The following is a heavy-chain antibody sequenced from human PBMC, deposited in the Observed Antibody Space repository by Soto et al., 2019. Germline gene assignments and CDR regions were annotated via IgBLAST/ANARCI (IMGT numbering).Heavy chain of an antibody. Sequence: QVQLVESGGGVVQPGRSLRLSCAASGFKFNNYGMHWVRQAPGKGLEWVAVIWNDGNGYYYANSVKGRFTISRDNSKNRLDLQMSSRRAEDTAGYYCARRQISPPTRGAAAARGGMDVWGQGTTVTVSS. CDR2: IWNDGNGY. CDR3: ARRQISPPTRGAAAARGGMDV. V-gene: IGHV3-33*01. J-gene: IGHJ6*02. CDR1: GFKFNNYG. D-gene: IGHD6-13*01.